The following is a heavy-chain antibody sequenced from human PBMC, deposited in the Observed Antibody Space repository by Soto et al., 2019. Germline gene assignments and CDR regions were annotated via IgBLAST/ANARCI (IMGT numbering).Heavy chain of an antibody. CDR2: ISYDGSER. D-gene: IGHD2-21*02. J-gene: IGHJ5*02. V-gene: IGHV3-30*18. CDR3: AKAKSAGCGGDCPLDL. Sequence: QVQLVESGGGVVQPGRSLTLSCAASGFTFNEHGMHWVRQAPGKGLEWVAVISYDGSERHYADSVRGRFSISRDRSRYTVFLRLDNLRPEDTAMYVCAKAKSAGCGGDCPLDLWGQGTLVTVSS. CDR1: GFTFNEHG.